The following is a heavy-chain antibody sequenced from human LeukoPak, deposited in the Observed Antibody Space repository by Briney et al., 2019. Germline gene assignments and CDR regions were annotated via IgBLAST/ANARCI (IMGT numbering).Heavy chain of an antibody. J-gene: IGHJ1*01. V-gene: IGHV1-2*02. D-gene: IGHD6-19*01. CDR1: GYTFAGSY. CDR2: INPNSGGT. CDR3: ARDDGSGWAKYFQH. Sequence: ASVKVSCKASGYTFAGSYMDWVRQAPGQGLDWIGWINPNSGGTNYAQKFQGRVTMTRDTSISTAYMELSRLRSDDTAVYYCARDDGSGWAKYFQHWGQGTLVTVSS.